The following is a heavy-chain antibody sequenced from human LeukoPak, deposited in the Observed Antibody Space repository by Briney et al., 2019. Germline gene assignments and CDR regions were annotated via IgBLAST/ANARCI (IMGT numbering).Heavy chain of an antibody. CDR1: GYTFIDYA. D-gene: IGHD1-26*01. J-gene: IGHJ4*02. V-gene: IGHV1-3*01. CDR2: IDAGNGDT. Sequence: ASVKVSCKASGYTFIDYAMHWVRQAPGQRFEWMGWIDAGNGDTRYSQKFQGRVTITRDTSASTAYIELRSLRSEDTAMYYCARDRTTGASYFDYWGQGTLVTVSS. CDR3: ARDRTTGASYFDY.